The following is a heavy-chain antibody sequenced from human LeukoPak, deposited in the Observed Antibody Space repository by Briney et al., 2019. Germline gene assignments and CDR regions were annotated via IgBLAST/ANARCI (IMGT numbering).Heavy chain of an antibody. V-gene: IGHV1-2*02. CDR2: INPNSGGT. CDR3: ASCYYDSSGYLHFDY. J-gene: IGHJ4*02. CDR1: GYTFTGYY. Sequence: GASVKVSCKASGYTFTGYYMHWVRQAPGQGIEWMGWINPNSGGTNYAQKFQGRVTMTRDTSISTAYMELSRLRSDDTAVYYCASCYYDSSGYLHFDYWGQGTLVTVSS. D-gene: IGHD3-22*01.